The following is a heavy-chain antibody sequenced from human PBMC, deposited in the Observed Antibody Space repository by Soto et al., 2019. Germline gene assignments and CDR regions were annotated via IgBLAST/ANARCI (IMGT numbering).Heavy chain of an antibody. J-gene: IGHJ6*02. CDR3: AKAIVVVTAATGYYYGMDV. CDR2: ISGSGGST. Sequence: GGSLRLSCAASGFTFNSYAMSWVRQAPGKGLEWVSAISGSGGSTYYADSVKGRFTISRDNSKNTLYLQMNSLRAEDTAVYYCAKAIVVVTAATGYYYGMDVWGQGTTVTVSS. D-gene: IGHD2-21*02. V-gene: IGHV3-23*01. CDR1: GFTFNSYA.